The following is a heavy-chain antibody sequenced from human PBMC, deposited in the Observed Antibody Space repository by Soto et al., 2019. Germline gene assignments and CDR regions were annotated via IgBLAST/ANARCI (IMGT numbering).Heavy chain of an antibody. D-gene: IGHD3-10*01. V-gene: IGHV3-74*01. Sequence: EVQLVESGGGLVQPGGSLRLSCAASGLTFSSYWMHWVRQAPGKGLVWVSRINSDGRSTSYADSVKGRFTISRDNAKNTLSLQMNSLRAEDTAVYYCASYYGSGSYWPTYWGQGTLVTVSS. CDR3: ASYYGSGSYWPTY. J-gene: IGHJ4*02. CDR2: INSDGRST. CDR1: GLTFSSYW.